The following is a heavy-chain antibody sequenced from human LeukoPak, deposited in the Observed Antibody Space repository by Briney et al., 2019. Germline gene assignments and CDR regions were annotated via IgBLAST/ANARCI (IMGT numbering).Heavy chain of an antibody. CDR3: AKDVVPDSGWDIDY. CDR2: IYNSGSEV. D-gene: IGHD6-25*01. V-gene: IGHV3-23*05. CDR1: GYGFSTYS. Sequence: GGSLRLSCVGYGYGFSTYSMTWVRQGPGKGLEWVSSIYNSGSEVFYADSVKGRFTISRDNSQNTLYLQMNSLRVEDTAIYYCAKDVVPDSGWDIDYWGQGTLVTVSS. J-gene: IGHJ4*02.